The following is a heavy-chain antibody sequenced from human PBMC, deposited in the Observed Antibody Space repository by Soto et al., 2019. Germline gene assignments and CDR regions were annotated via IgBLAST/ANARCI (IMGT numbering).Heavy chain of an antibody. J-gene: IGHJ4*02. CDR2: ISGGGDKI. Sequence: EVQLLQSGGGLVQPGGSLRLSCAASGFTFSSYTINWVRQAPGKGLEWVSGISGGGDKIWQPDSVKGRFTISRDNSKNTVYLQTNRLRADDTAVYYCARWDGYGDYWGQGTLVTVSS. CDR3: ARWDGYGDY. V-gene: IGHV3-23*01. D-gene: IGHD5-12*01. CDR1: GFTFSSYT.